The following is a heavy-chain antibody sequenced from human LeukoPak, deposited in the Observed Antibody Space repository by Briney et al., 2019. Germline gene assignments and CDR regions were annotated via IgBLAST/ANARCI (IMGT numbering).Heavy chain of an antibody. J-gene: IGHJ4*02. CDR3: ARDRSSGSYYFDY. V-gene: IGHV3-53*01. CDR1: GVTVSTNY. Sequence: GGSLRLSCAASGVTVSTNYMSRVRQAPGKGLEWVSGIFGGGSTYYADSVKGRFIISRDNSKNTLYLQMNSLRAEDTAIYYCARDRSSGSYYFDYWGQGTLVTVSS. CDR2: IFGGGST. D-gene: IGHD3-22*01.